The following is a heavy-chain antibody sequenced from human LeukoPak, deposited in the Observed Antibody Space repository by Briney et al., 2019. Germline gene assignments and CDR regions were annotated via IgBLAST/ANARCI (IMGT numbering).Heavy chain of an antibody. CDR1: GFTFSTYG. CDR3: ARRSDYSTVFDY. V-gene: IGHV3-48*03. J-gene: IGHJ4*02. Sequence: PGGSLRLSCAASGFTFSTYGMNWVRQAPGKGLEWVSYISSSGSTIYYADSVKGRFTISRDNAKNSLYLQMNSLRAEDTAVYYCARRSDYSTVFDYWGQGTLVTVSS. D-gene: IGHD4-17*01. CDR2: ISSSGSTI.